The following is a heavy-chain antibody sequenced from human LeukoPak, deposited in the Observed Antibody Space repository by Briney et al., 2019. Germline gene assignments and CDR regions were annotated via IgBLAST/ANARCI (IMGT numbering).Heavy chain of an antibody. D-gene: IGHD3-10*01. CDR1: GGSFSGYY. V-gene: IGHV4-34*01. CDR3: ARQLLWFGELFSPPAYYFDY. Sequence: SETLSLTCAVYGGSFSGYYWSWIRQPPGKGLEWIGEINHSGSTNYNPSLKSRVTISVDTSKNQFSLKLSSVTAADTAVYYCARQLLWFGELFSPPAYYFDYWGQGTLVTVSS. CDR2: INHSGST. J-gene: IGHJ4*02.